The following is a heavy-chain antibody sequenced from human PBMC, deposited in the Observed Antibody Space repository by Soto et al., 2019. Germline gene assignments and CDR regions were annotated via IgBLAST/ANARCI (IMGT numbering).Heavy chain of an antibody. V-gene: IGHV3-48*02. CDR1: GFTFSSYS. J-gene: IGHJ4*02. Sequence: GGSLRLSCAASGFTFSSYSMNWVRQAPGKGLEWVSYISSSSSTIYYADSVKGRFTISRDNAKNSLYLQMNSLRDEDTAVYYCARDQTRASKPYYFDYRGQRTPVTVSS. CDR2: ISSSSSTI. CDR3: ARDQTRASKPYYFDY.